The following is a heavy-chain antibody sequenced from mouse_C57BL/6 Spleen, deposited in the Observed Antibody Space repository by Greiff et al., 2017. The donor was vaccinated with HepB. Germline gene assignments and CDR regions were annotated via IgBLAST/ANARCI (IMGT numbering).Heavy chain of an antibody. CDR2: INPSSGYT. D-gene: IGHD3-3*01. V-gene: IGHV1-7*01. CDR3: AREDKGDWYFDV. CDR1: GYTFNSYW. J-gene: IGHJ1*03. Sequence: QVQLKESGAELAKPGASVKLSCKASGYTFNSYWMHWVKQRPGQGLEWIGYINPSSGYTKYNQKFKDKATLTADKSSSTAYMQLSSLTYEDSAVYYYAREDKGDWYFDVWGTGTTVTVAS.